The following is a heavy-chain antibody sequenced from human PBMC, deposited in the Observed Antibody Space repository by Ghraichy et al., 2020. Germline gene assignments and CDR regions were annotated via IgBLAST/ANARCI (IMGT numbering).Heavy chain of an antibody. CDR1: GGPMSDYY. Sequence: SETLSLTCSVSGGPMSDYYWSWIRQAPGERPEWMGYVFATGNTSYTPSLKNRITMSIDTSKSQFSLRLISMAAADTAVYYCARHSGASFDFWGPGTLVTVSS. CDR2: VFATGNT. V-gene: IGHV4-4*09. D-gene: IGHD1-14*01. CDR3: ARHSGASFDF. J-gene: IGHJ4*02.